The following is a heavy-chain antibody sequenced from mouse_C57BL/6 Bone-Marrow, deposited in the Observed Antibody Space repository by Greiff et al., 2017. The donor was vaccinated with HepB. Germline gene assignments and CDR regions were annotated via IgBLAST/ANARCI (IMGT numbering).Heavy chain of an antibody. V-gene: IGHV1-75*01. J-gene: IGHJ4*01. CDR3: AREGPYDYYAMDY. CDR2: IFPGSGST. Sequence: QVQLKQSGPELVKPGASVKISCKASGYTFTDYYINWVKQRPGQGLEWIGWIFPGSGSTYYNEKFKGKATLTVDKSSSTDYMLLSSLTSEDSAVYYCAREGPYDYYAMDYWGQGTSVTVSS. CDR1: GYTFTDYY.